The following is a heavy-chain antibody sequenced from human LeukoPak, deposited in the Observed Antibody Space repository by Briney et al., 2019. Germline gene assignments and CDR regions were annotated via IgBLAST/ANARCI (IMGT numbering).Heavy chain of an antibody. V-gene: IGHV3-53*01. Sequence: PGASLRLSSGAAGFTVSSSYINWVRQAPGKGLEWCTVIYIDGSSYYADSVKGRFTISRDSSKNTLYLQMNSLRAEDTAVYYCAKVGSTSRYYYYGMDVWGQGTTVTVSS. J-gene: IGHJ6*02. CDR2: IYIDGSS. CDR3: AKVGSTSRYYYYGMDV. CDR1: GFTVSSSY. D-gene: IGHD1-26*01.